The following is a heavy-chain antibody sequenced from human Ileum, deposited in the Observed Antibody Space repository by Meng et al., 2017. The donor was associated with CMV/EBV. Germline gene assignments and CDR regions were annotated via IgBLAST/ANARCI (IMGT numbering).Heavy chain of an antibody. Sequence: GESLKISCAASGFTFSDYYMSWVRQAPGKGLEWVSVIYSGGSTYYADSVKGRFTISRDNSKNTLYLQMNSLRAEDTAVYYCARESRYCSSTSCYTGVKGYYYYGMDVWGQGTTVTVSS. V-gene: IGHV3-53*01. D-gene: IGHD2-2*02. J-gene: IGHJ6*02. CDR2: IYSGGST. CDR1: GFTFSDYY. CDR3: ARESRYCSSTSCYTGVKGYYYYGMDV.